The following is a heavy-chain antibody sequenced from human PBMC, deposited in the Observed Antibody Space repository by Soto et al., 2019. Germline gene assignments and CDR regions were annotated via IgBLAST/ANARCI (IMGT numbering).Heavy chain of an antibody. CDR1: GFNLSHPW. CDR2: IKSKTDGGTT. CDR3: TTGRREKLWFGEFKMDV. V-gene: IGHV3-15*01. J-gene: IGHJ6*02. D-gene: IGHD3-10*01. Sequence: PGGSLRLSCAASGFNLSHPWMTWVRQAPGKGLEWVGRIKSKTDGGTTDYAAPVKGRFTISRDDSKNTLYLQMNSLKTEDTAVYYCTTGRREKLWFGEFKMDVWGQGTTVTVSS.